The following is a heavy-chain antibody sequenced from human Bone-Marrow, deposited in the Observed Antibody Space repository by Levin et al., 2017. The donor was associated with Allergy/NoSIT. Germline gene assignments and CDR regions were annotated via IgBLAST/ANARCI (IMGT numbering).Heavy chain of an antibody. CDR1: GFTFSTYA. CDR3: ARGESSSSHYYFGVDV. V-gene: IGHV3-23*01. J-gene: IGHJ6*02. D-gene: IGHD6-6*01. CDR2: ISGSGGTT. Sequence: GGSLRLSCAASGFTFSTYAMSWVRQSPGKGLEWVSGISGSGGTTYYADSVKGRFTISRDNSKNTLYLQVNSLRAEDTAVYYCARGESSSSHYYFGVDVWGQGTTVTVSS.